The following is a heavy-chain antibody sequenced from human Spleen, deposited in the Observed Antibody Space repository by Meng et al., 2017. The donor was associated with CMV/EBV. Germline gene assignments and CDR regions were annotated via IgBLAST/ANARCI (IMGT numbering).Heavy chain of an antibody. CDR2: LTWDGGST. CDR1: GFTFGDYA. V-gene: IGHV3-43D*03. CDR3: ARDVDGTGWHGAGDY. J-gene: IGHJ4*02. Sequence: GGSLRLSCEGSGFTFGDYAMHWVRQAPGKGLEWVSLLTWDGGSTFYGDSVKGRFTISRDNSKNSLYLQMNSLRPEDTALYYCARDVDGTGWHGAGDYWGQGTLVTVSS. D-gene: IGHD6-19*01.